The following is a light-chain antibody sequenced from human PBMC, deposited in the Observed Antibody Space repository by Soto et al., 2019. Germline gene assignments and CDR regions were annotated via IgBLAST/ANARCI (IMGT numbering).Light chain of an antibody. J-gene: IGKJ1*01. Sequence: ESVLTQSPGTLSLSPGERATLSCRASQSVGSSYLAWYQQKPGQAPRLLIFGASSRAAGIPDRFSGSGSGTDFTLTISRLETEDFAVYYCQQYGGSPGTFGQGTKVEIK. CDR3: QQYGGSPGT. CDR2: GAS. CDR1: QSVGSSY. V-gene: IGKV3-20*01.